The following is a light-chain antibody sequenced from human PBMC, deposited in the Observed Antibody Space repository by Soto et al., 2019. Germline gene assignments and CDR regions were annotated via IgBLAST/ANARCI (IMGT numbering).Light chain of an antibody. CDR3: QSYDSSLSGVV. J-gene: IGLJ2*01. CDR2: GNS. CDR1: SSNIGAGYD. Sequence: QPVLTQPPSVSGAPGQRVTICCTGSSSNIGAGYDVHWYQQLPGTAPKVLIYGNSNRPSGVPDRFSGSKSGTSASLAITGLQAEDEADYYCQSYDSSLSGVVFGGGTKLTVL. V-gene: IGLV1-40*01.